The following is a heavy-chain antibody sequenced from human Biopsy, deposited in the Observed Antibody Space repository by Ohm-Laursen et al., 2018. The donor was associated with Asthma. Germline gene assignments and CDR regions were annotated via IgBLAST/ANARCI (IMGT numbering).Heavy chain of an antibody. D-gene: IGHD1-26*01. Sequence: SLRLSCTASGFTFGSYAMHWVRQAPGKGLEWVAVMSYDGSLKYYADSVNGRFTISRDNSKNTMYLEMNSLRAEDTAVYYCPKDVFPGWEVRRGPDYWGQGTLVTVSA. V-gene: IGHV3-30-3*01. CDR1: GFTFGSYA. CDR3: PKDVFPGWEVRRGPDY. CDR2: MSYDGSLK. J-gene: IGHJ4*02.